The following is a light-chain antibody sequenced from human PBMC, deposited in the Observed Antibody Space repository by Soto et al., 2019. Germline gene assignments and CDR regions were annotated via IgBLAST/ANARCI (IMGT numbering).Light chain of an antibody. CDR2: DVT. CDR3: SSYAGTHVV. Sequence: QSVLTQPPSASGSPGQSVAISCTGTNSDVGGYNYVSWYQQYPGKAPKLMIYDVTKRPSGVPDRFSGSKSGNTASLTVSGLQAEDEADYYCSSYAGTHVVFGTGTKVTVL. V-gene: IGLV2-8*01. CDR1: NSDVGGYNY. J-gene: IGLJ1*01.